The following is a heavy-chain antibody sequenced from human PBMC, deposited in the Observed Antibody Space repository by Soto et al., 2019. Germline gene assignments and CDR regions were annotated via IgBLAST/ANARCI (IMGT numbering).Heavy chain of an antibody. J-gene: IGHJ6*02. Sequence: QVQRVQSGAEVKKPGASVKVSCKASGYSFNTYAISWVRQAPGQGLEWMGWISGYNHNTNYAGKFQGRVTVTADRSTSTAYMELRSLTSNDTAVYYCAREYGMDVWGQGTPVTVS. CDR1: GYSFNTYA. CDR2: ISGYNHNT. V-gene: IGHV1-18*01. CDR3: AREYGMDV.